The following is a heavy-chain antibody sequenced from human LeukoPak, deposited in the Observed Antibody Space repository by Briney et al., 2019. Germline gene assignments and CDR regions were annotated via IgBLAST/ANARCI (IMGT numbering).Heavy chain of an antibody. CDR3: ARDYYDSSGYFNWFDP. D-gene: IGHD3-22*01. CDR2: FIPILGIA. V-gene: IGHV1-69*04. J-gene: IGHJ5*02. CDR1: GGTFSSYA. Sequence: GASVKVSCKASGGTFSSYAISWVRQAPGQGLEWMGRFIPILGIANYAQKFQGRVTITADKSTSTAYMELSSLRSEDTAVYYCARDYYDSSGYFNWFDPWGQGTLVTVSS.